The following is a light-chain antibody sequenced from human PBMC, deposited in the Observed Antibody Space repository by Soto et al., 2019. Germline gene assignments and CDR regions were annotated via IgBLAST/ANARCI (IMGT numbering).Light chain of an antibody. Sequence: QSALTQPPSASGSRGQSVTISCTGTSSDVGAYKYVSWYQQYPGKAPKLMIYEVSKRPSGVPDRFSGSKSGNTASLTGSGHQAEDEADYYCTSYVGSNIWIFGGGTKLTVL. CDR1: SSDVGAYKY. CDR2: EVS. J-gene: IGLJ2*01. V-gene: IGLV2-8*01. CDR3: TSYVGSNIWI.